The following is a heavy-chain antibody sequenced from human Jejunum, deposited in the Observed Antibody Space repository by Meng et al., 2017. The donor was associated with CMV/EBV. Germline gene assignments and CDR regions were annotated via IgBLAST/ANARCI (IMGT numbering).Heavy chain of an antibody. CDR1: FSSYA. V-gene: IGHV3-23*01. CDR3: AIDNPPNYYDSSGDWYFDL. CDR2: ISGSGDST. J-gene: IGHJ2*01. D-gene: IGHD3-22*01. Sequence: FSSYAMSWVREAPGRGLEWVSGISGSGDSTFYADSVKGRFTILRDYSKNMLSMQMNSLRDEDTAVYYCAIDNPPNYYDSSGDWYFDLWGRGTLVTVSS.